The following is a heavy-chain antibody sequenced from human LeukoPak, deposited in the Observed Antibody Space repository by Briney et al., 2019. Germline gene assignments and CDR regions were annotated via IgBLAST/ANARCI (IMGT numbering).Heavy chain of an antibody. CDR1: GYTFTCYY. D-gene: IGHD2-21*02. CDR3: ARQAYCGGDCRDFDY. J-gene: IGHJ4*02. CDR2: INPNSGGT. V-gene: IGHV1-2*02. Sequence: ASVKVSCKASGYTFTCYYMHWVRQAPGQGLEWMGWINPNSGGTNYAQKFQGRVTMTRDTSISTAYMELSRLRSDDTAVYYCARQAYCGGDCRDFDYWGQGTLVTVSS.